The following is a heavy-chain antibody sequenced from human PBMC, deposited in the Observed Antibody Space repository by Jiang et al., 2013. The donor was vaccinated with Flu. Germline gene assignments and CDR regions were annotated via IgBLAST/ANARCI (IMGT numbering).Heavy chain of an antibody. CDR3: ASGGSGSAWRGWYAFDI. CDR2: ISYDGSVK. V-gene: IGHV3-30*03. J-gene: IGHJ3*02. D-gene: IGHD3-10*01. Sequence: VQLVESGGGLTQPGGSLRLSCAASGFTFTNYWMHWLRQAPGKGLEWVAAISYDGSVKYYADSMKGRVTISRDNSEKTLFLQVNSLRPDDTAVYYCASGGSGSAWRGWYAFDIWGQGTKVSVSS. CDR1: GFTFTNYW.